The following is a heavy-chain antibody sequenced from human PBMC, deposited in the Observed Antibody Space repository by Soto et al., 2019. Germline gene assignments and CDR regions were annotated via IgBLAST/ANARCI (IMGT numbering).Heavy chain of an antibody. J-gene: IGHJ5*02. D-gene: IGHD2-8*02. Sequence: QVQLQESGPGLVKPSQTLSLTCTVSRGSISSGDYYWSWIRQQPGKGLEWIGYIYYTGSTYHNPRLKTRVTRSGDTSKSQFSRKLSYAIDAETAVYYCAKWWSSSRQRFYPWGQGTLVTVS. CDR1: RGSISSGDYY. V-gene: IGHV4-31*03. CDR3: AKWWSSSRQRFYP. CDR2: IYYTGST.